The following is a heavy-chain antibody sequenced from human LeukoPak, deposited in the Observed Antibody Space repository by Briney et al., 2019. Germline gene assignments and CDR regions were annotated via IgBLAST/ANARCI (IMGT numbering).Heavy chain of an antibody. D-gene: IGHD3-3*01. CDR3: ARGIVWSGIIDY. V-gene: IGHV3-48*04. Sequence: GGSLRLSCAASGFTFSSNSMNWVRQAPGKGLEWVSYISSTGGTIYYADSMKGRFTISRDNAKNSLYLQMNSLRVEDTAVYYCARGIVWSGIIDYWGQGTLVTVSS. CDR1: GFTFSSNS. CDR2: ISSTGGTI. J-gene: IGHJ4*02.